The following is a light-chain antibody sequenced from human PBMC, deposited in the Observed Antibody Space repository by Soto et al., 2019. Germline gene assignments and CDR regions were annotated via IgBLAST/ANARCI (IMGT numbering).Light chain of an antibody. CDR1: QSVRTN. V-gene: IGKV3-15*01. J-gene: IGKJ4*01. Sequence: ELVMTQSPSTLSVSPGERVTLSCRPSQSVRTNFAWYQQKPGQAPRPLIYGASTRATGVPARFSGSGSGSEFTLSISRLQSEDFAVSYCQPYNNLWGFGGGTKVEIK. CDR3: QPYNNLWG. CDR2: GAS.